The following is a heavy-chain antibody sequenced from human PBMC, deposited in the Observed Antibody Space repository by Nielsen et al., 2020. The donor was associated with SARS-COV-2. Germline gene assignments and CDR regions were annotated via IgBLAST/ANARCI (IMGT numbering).Heavy chain of an antibody. V-gene: IGHV3-48*01. CDR2: ISSSSSTI. CDR3: ARDLGRY. J-gene: IGHJ4*02. CDR1: GFTFSSYS. Sequence: GGSLRLSCAASGFTFSSYSMNWVRQAPGKGLEWVSYISSSSSTIYYADSVKGRFTISRDNAKNSLYLQMNSLRAEDTAVYYCARDLGRYWGQGTLVTVSS.